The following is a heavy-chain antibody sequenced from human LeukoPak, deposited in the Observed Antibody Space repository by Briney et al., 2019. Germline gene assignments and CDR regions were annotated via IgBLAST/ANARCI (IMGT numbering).Heavy chain of an antibody. CDR2: IWYDGSNE. CDR1: GFTFSSDG. D-gene: IGHD5-12*01. J-gene: IGHJ4*02. Sequence: PGGSLRLSFALSGFTFSSDGMHWVRQAPGKGLEWVAVIWYDGSNEYYTDAVKGRFTISRGNSKNTLSLQMNSLRAEDTAVYYCIVAARPPFNYFDSWGQGTLVTVSS. V-gene: IGHV3-33*01. CDR3: IVAARPPFNYFDS.